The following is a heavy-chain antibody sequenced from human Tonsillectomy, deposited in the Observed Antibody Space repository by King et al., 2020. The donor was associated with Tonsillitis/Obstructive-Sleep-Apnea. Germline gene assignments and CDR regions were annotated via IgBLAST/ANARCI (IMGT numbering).Heavy chain of an antibody. CDR1: GGSISSYY. Sequence: PLQESGPGLVKPSETLSLTCTVSGGSISSYYWSWIRQPPGKGLEWIGYIYYSGSTNYNPSLKSRVTISVDTSKNQFSLKLSSVTAADTAVYYCARASDILTGYYFDYWGQGTLVTVSS. CDR2: IYYSGST. CDR3: ARASDILTGYYFDY. D-gene: IGHD3-9*01. V-gene: IGHV4-59*01. J-gene: IGHJ4*02.